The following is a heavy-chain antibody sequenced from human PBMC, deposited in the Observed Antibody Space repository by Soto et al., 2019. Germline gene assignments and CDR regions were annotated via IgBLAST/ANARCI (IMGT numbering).Heavy chain of an antibody. J-gene: IGHJ4*02. CDR1: GFTFSSYG. CDR2: IWYDGSNK. V-gene: IGHV3-33*01. D-gene: IGHD2-15*01. CDR3: ASGYCSGGSCSTLFDY. Sequence: GGSLRLSCAASGFTFSSYGMHWVRQAPGKGLEWVAVIWYDGSNKYYADSVKGRFTISRDNSKNTLYLQMNSLRAEDTAVYYCASGYCSGGSCSTLFDYWGQGTLVTVSS.